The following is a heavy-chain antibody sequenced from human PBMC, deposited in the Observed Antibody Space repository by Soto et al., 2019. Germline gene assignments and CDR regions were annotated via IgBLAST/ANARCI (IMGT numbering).Heavy chain of an antibody. J-gene: IGHJ6*02. D-gene: IGHD6-6*01. V-gene: IGHV5-51*01. CDR3: ARHGESIAARMATPDYYYYGMDV. Sequence: RESLKISYKGSGYSFTSYLIGWVRQMPGKGQEWRGTIYPGESDTRYSPSFQGQVTISADKSISTAYLQWSSLKASDTAMYYCARHGESIAARMATPDYYYYGMDVWGQGTTVTVSS. CDR2: IYPGESDT. CDR1: GYSFTSYL.